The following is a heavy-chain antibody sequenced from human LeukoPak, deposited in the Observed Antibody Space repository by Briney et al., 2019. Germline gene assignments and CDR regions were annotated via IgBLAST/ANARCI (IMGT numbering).Heavy chain of an antibody. J-gene: IGHJ4*02. CDR3: ARAMPYFYGSIAVPGTIDY. CDR1: GETFIHNF. D-gene: IGHD6-19*01. Sequence: SETLSLTCAVYGETFIHNFWTWIRQPPGKGLEWIGQINHSGSTYYNPSLKSRVTILVDTSKNQFSPKLTSVTAADTAVYYCARAMPYFYGSIAVPGTIDYWGQGILVTVSS. CDR2: INHSGST. V-gene: IGHV4-34*01.